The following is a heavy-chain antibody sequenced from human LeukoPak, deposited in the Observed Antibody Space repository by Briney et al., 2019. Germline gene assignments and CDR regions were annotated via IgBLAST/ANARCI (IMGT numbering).Heavy chain of an antibody. CDR3: ATDRVRGVPVDY. V-gene: IGHV1-18*01. CDR2: ISAYNGNT. J-gene: IGHJ4*02. CDR1: GYTFTSYG. D-gene: IGHD3-10*01. Sequence: ASVKVSCKASGYTFTSYGISWVRQAPGQGLEWMGWISAYNGNTNYAQKFQGRVTMTEDTSTDTAYMELSSLRSEDTAVYYCATDRVRGVPVDYWGQGTLVTVSS.